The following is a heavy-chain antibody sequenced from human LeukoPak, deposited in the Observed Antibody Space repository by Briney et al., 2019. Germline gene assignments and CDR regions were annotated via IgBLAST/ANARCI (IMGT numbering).Heavy chain of an antibody. D-gene: IGHD5-24*01. Sequence: GGSLRLSCAASGFAFSTYEMNWVRQAPGKGLEWVSYISSSGSPIYYADSVKGRFTISRDNAKNLLYLQMNSLRAEDTAVYYCTKDTIFDFWGQGTMVTVS. J-gene: IGHJ3*01. CDR3: TKDTIFDF. CDR2: ISSSGSPI. V-gene: IGHV3-48*03. CDR1: GFAFSTYE.